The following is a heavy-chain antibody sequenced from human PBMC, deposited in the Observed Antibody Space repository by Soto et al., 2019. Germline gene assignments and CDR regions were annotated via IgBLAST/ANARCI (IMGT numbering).Heavy chain of an antibody. CDR1: GFTFTRYS. J-gene: IGHJ4*02. Sequence: GGSLRLSCAASGFTFTRYSMNWVRQAPGKGLEWVSSISSTTNYIYYGDSMKGRFTISRDNAKNSLYLEMNSLRAEDTAVYYCPRQSEDLTSNFDYWGQGTLVTVYS. V-gene: IGHV3-21*06. CDR2: ISSTTNYI. CDR3: PRQSEDLTSNFDY.